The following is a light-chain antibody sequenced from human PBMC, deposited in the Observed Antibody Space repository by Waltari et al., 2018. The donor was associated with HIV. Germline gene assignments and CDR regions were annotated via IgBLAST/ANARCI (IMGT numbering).Light chain of an antibody. J-gene: IGKJ2*01. V-gene: IGKV3-20*01. CDR3: QQYGDSPMYT. Sequence: EIVLTQSPDTLSLSPGERATLSCRASQSVGSTFLAWYQQKPGQAPRLLVYGTSRRATGIPDGFSGSGSGTDFTLAISRLEPEDFAVYYCQQYGDSPMYTFGQGTRLDIK. CDR2: GTS. CDR1: QSVGSTF.